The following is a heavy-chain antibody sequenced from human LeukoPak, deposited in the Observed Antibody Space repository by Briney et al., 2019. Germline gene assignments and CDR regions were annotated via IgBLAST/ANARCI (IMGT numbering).Heavy chain of an antibody. CDR2: INHSGST. CDR3: ARGGGYYYYMDV. D-gene: IGHD3-10*01. J-gene: IGHJ6*03. CDR1: GGSFSGYY. V-gene: IGHV4-34*01. Sequence: SETLSLTCAVYGGSFSGYYWSWIRQPPGKGLEWIGEINHSGSTNYNPSLKSRVTISVDTSKNQFSLKLSSVTAADTAVYCCARGGGYYYYMDVWGKGTTVTVSS.